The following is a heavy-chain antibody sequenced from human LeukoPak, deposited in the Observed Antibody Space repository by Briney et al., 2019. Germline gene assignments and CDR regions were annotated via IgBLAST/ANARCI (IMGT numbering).Heavy chain of an antibody. CDR1: GGSMSSGSFS. CDR3: ARHRIIRDIVTGDYFDY. CDR2: IFHSGST. D-gene: IGHD3-9*01. J-gene: IGHJ4*02. V-gene: IGHV4-30-2*03. Sequence: PSQTLSLTCAVSGGSMSSGSFSWSWIRQPPGKGLEWIGYIFHSGSTSYNPSLKSRVTISVDTSKNQFSLKLRSVTAADTAVYYCARHRIIRDIVTGDYFDYWGQGTLVTVSS.